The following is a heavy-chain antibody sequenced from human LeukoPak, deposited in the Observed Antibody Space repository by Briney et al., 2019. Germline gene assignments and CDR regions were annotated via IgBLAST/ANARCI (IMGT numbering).Heavy chain of an antibody. Sequence: GGSLRLSCAASGFTFSSFAMSWVRQAPGKGLEWVSSINTSGRRTYYADAVKGRFTISRDNSKNTVYLQMSSLRADDTAVYHCAKDRLNNYYLNYLDVWGNGTTVSVSS. CDR3: AKDRLNNYYLNYLDV. D-gene: IGHD3-22*01. J-gene: IGHJ6*03. V-gene: IGHV3-23*01. CDR2: INTSGRRT. CDR1: GFTFSSFA.